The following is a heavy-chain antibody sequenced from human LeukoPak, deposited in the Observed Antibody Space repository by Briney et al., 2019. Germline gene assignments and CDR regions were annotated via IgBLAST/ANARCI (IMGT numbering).Heavy chain of an antibody. CDR3: ASLWYYYGSGSYSSPLDY. Sequence: GGSLRLSCAASGFTFSSYAMSWVRQAPGKGLEWVSAISGSGSSTYYADSVKGRFTISRDNSKNTLYLQMNSLRAEDTAVYYCASLWYYYGSGSYSSPLDYWGQGTLVTVSS. J-gene: IGHJ4*02. D-gene: IGHD3-10*01. V-gene: IGHV3-23*01. CDR2: ISGSGSST. CDR1: GFTFSSYA.